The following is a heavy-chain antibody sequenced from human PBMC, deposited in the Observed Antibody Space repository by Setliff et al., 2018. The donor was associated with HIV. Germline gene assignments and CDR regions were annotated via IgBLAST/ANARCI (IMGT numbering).Heavy chain of an antibody. V-gene: IGHV3-33*03. CDR3: ATGPRSFNYDSTGPYSYYYGMDV. J-gene: IGHJ6*02. Sequence: LSLSCVVSGFAFSNFAMHWVRQAPGKGPEWLALIWYDGSQRYYADTVKGRFTISRDNAKNSLYLQMNSLRGEDTALYYCATGPRSFNYDSTGPYSYYYGMDVWGQGTTVTVSS. CDR2: IWYDGSQR. CDR1: GFAFSNFA. D-gene: IGHD3-22*01.